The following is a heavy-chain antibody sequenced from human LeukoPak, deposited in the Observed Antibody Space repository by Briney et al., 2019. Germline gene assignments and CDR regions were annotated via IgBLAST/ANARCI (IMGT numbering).Heavy chain of an antibody. CDR3: ARDLMGRGDNYYYYYYMDV. CDR1: GGSISSGSYY. D-gene: IGHD3-10*01. V-gene: IGHV4-61*02. J-gene: IGHJ6*03. CDR2: IYTSGST. Sequence: PSETLSLTCTVSGGSISSGSYYWSWIRQPAGKGLEWIGRIYTSGSTNYNPSLKSRVTISVDTSKNQFSLKLSSVTAADTAVYYCARDLMGRGDNYYYYYYMDVWGKGTTVTISS.